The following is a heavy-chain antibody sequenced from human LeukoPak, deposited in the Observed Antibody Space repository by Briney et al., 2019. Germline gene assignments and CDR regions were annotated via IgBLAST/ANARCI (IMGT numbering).Heavy chain of an antibody. J-gene: IGHJ4*02. CDR3: ARDWNTLADY. CDR1: GFTFSDYY. D-gene: IGHD1-1*01. Sequence: GGSLRLSCAASGFTFSDYYMSWSHQAPGKGLEWVSYISSSGSTIYYADSVKGRFTISRDNAKKSLYLQMNSLRAEDTAVYYCARDWNTLADYRGQGTLVTVSS. V-gene: IGHV3-11*04. CDR2: ISSSGSTI.